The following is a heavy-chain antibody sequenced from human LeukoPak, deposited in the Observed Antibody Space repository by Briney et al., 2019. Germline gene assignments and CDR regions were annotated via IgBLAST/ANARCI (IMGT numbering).Heavy chain of an antibody. V-gene: IGHV3-48*04. Sequence: GGSLRLSCAAFGFTFSSNNMNWVRQAPGKGLEWVSSISSSSTTIYYADSVKGRFTISRDNAKNSLYLQMNSLGADDTGVYYCAAGGYSSSWPLGYWGRGTLVTVSS. CDR2: ISSSSTTI. CDR1: GFTFSSNN. D-gene: IGHD6-13*01. J-gene: IGHJ4*02. CDR3: AAGGYSSSWPLGY.